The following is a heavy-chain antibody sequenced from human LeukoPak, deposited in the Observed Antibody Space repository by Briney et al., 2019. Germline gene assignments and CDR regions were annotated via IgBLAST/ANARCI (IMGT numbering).Heavy chain of an antibody. D-gene: IGHD5-18*01. J-gene: IGHJ5*02. CDR1: GLSFSGQW. V-gene: IGHV3-7*01. Sequence: PGGSLRLSCTASGLSFSGQWMNWVRQSPGQGLEWVANIKYDGSEKYYVDSVKGRFTISREDAKNSLSLQMDSVRPEDTAVYYCARWRGYSYAFFDPWGQGTLVTVSS. CDR3: ARWRGYSYAFFDP. CDR2: IKYDGSEK.